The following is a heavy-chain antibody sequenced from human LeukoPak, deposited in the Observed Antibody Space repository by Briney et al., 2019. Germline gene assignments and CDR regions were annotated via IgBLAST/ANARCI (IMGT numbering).Heavy chain of an antibody. J-gene: IGHJ4*02. CDR2: ISGSGGST. D-gene: IGHD3-22*01. CDR1: GFTFSSYW. V-gene: IGHV3-23*01. Sequence: GGSLRLSCAASGFTFSSYWMNWARQAPGKGLEWVSAISGSGGSTYYADSVKGRFTISRDNSKNTLYLQMNSLKAEDTAVYYCARGSGYFLDFDYWGQGTLVRVSS. CDR3: ARGSGYFLDFDY.